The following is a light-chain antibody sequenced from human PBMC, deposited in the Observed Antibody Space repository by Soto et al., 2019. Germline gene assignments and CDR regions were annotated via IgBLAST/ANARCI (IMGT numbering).Light chain of an antibody. CDR1: QSISSH. Sequence: EIVMTQSPATLSVSPGERATLSCRASQSISSHLVWYHQKPGQAPRLVIYGASTRVTGIPARFSGSGSGTEFTLTISSVQSEDFAVYYCQQYNDWPPWTFGQGTKVEIK. CDR2: GAS. CDR3: QQYNDWPPWT. J-gene: IGKJ1*01. V-gene: IGKV3D-15*01.